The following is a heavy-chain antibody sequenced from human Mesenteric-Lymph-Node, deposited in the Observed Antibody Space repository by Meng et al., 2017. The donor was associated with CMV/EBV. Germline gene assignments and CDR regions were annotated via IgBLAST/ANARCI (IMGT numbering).Heavy chain of an antibody. CDR3: AREGAECTTTKCYMGPDVFDI. D-gene: IGHD2-2*01. CDR2: INPDSGDT. V-gene: IGHV1-2*02. CDR1: GYTFTGYY. J-gene: IGHJ3*02. Sequence: ASVKVSCKASGYTFTGYYMHWVRQAPGQGLEWMAWINPDSGDTKYGQKFQGRVTMTRDTSISTAYMELSSLRSDDTAVYYCAREGAECTTTKCYMGPDVFDIWGQGTMVTVSS.